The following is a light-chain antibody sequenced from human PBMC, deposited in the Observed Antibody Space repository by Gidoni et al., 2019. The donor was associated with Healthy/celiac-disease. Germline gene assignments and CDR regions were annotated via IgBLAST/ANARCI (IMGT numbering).Light chain of an antibody. CDR1: QSVSSN. CDR2: GAY. J-gene: IGKJ2*01. CDR3: QQYNNWPLYT. V-gene: IGKV3-15*01. Sequence: EIVITQSPATLSVSPGERATLSCRARQSVSSNRAWYQQKHGQAPRLLIYGAYTSATGIPARFSGSGSGTEFTLTISSLQSEDFAVYYCQQYNNWPLYTFGQGTKLEIK.